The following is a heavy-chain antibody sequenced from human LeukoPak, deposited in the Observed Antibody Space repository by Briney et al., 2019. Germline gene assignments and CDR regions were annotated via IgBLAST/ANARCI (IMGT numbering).Heavy chain of an antibody. V-gene: IGHV4-39*01. CDR3: ARLRIAVAGTRNWFDP. Sequence: PSETLSLTCAVYGGSFSGYYWGWLRQPPEKGLEWIGSIYYSGSTYYNPSLKSRVTISVDTSKNQFSLKLSSVTAADTAVYYCARLRIAVAGTRNWFDPWGQGTLVTVSS. CDR1: GGSFSGYY. J-gene: IGHJ5*02. D-gene: IGHD6-19*01. CDR2: IYYSGST.